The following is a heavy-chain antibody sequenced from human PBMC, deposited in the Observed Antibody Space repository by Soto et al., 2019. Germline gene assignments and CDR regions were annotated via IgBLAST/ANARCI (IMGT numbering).Heavy chain of an antibody. D-gene: IGHD2-2*01. Sequence: GESLKISCKGSGYSFTSYWISWVRQMPGKGLEWMGRIDPSDSYTNYSSSFQGHVTISADKSISTAYLQWSSLKASDTAMYYCASPRSGYCSSTSCSNFDYWGQGTLVTVSS. CDR2: IDPSDSYT. CDR1: GYSFTSYW. J-gene: IGHJ4*02. V-gene: IGHV5-10-1*01. CDR3: ASPRSGYCSSTSCSNFDY.